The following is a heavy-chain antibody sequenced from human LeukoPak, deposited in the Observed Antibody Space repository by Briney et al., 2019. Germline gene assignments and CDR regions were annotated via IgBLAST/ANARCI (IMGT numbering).Heavy chain of an antibody. J-gene: IGHJ4*02. D-gene: IGHD3-10*01. V-gene: IGHV3-7*01. CDR3: TSALRGSGLGNY. CDR2: IKQGGTEK. CDR1: GFTFSSYW. Sequence: GGSLRLSCAASGFTFSSYWMSWVRQAPGKGLEWVANIKQGGTEKNYVDSMKGRFTISRDDAKNSLYLQMSSLSAEDTAVYYCTSALRGSGLGNYWGQGTLVTVSS.